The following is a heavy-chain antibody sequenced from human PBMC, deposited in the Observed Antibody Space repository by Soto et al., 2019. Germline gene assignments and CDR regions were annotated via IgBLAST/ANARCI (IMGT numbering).Heavy chain of an antibody. CDR2: IIPIFGTG. J-gene: IGHJ4*02. CDR3: ARVGGTGGYTYGLDY. Sequence: QVQLVQSGAEVKKPGSSVKVSCKASGGTFNSYAISWVRQAPGQGLEWMGGIIPIFGTGIYAQKFQGRVTITADKSTNTAYMELSSLRSEDTAVYFCARVGGTGGYTYGLDYWGQGTLVTVSS. D-gene: IGHD5-18*01. CDR1: GGTFNSYA. V-gene: IGHV1-69*06.